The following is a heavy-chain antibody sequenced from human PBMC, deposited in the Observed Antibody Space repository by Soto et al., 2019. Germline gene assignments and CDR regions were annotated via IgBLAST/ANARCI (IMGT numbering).Heavy chain of an antibody. Sequence: QVQLVQSGAEVKKPGSSVKVSCKASGATFCGYAINWVRQAPGQGLEWLGRIVPIFETLNYAERFQGRVAITADESTTTVYMELTNLTHEDTAVYYCVVMGNVAVSNPRSFDYWGQGTQVTVSS. D-gene: IGHD6-19*01. CDR1: GATFCGYA. CDR3: VVMGNVAVSNPRSFDY. V-gene: IGHV1-69*18. J-gene: IGHJ4*02. CDR2: IVPIFETL.